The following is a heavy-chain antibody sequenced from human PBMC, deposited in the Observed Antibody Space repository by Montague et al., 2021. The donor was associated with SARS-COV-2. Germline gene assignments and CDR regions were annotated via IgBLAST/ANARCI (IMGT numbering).Heavy chain of an antibody. D-gene: IGHD2-21*02. CDR2: IDFSGTT. CDR1: GDSISSYY. J-gene: IGHJ4*02. CDR3: ARDARGSDFGGY. V-gene: IGHV4-59*01. Sequence: SETLSLTCTVSGDSISSYYWSWIRQSPGKGLEWIGKIDFSGTTNYNLSLKSRVTISVDTSKNQFSLQLSSVTAADAAVYYCARDARGSDFGGYWGQGILVTVSS.